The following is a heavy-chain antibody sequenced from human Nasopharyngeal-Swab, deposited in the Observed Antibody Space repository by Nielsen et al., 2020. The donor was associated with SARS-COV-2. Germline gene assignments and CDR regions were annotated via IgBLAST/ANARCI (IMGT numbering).Heavy chain of an antibody. CDR3: ARDVEGYSSSAGYYMDV. CDR1: GITFSSYR. D-gene: IGHD6-6*01. V-gene: IGHV3-74*01. CDR2: INSDGSST. J-gene: IGHJ6*03. Sequence: GESLKISCVASGITFSSYRMHWVRQAPGKGLVWVSHINSDGSSTSYADSVKGRFTISRDNSKNTLYLQMNSLSAEDTAVYYCARDVEGYSSSAGYYMDVWGKGTTVTVSS.